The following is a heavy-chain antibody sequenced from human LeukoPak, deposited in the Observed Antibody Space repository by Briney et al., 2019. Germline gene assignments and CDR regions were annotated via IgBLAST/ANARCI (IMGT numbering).Heavy chain of an antibody. Sequence: ASVKVSCKASGYTFTSYYMHWVRQAPGQGLEWMGIINPSGGSTSYAQKFQGRVTMTRDMSTSTDYMELSSLRSEDTAVYYCARAGYQLLNYYYYMDVWGKGTTVTVSS. CDR2: INPSGGST. J-gene: IGHJ6*03. D-gene: IGHD2-2*01. CDR3: ARAGYQLLNYYYYMDV. CDR1: GYTFTSYY. V-gene: IGHV1-46*01.